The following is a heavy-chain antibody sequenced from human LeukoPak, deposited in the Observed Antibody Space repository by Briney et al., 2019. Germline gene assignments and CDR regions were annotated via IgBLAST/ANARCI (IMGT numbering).Heavy chain of an antibody. CDR3: ARVSGYSGYFSGMDV. J-gene: IGHJ6*01. CDR1: GFTFSGNW. Sequence: GGSLRLSCAASGFTFSGNWMHWVRQAPGKGLVWVSRFNGDGGMTNYADSVKGRFTISRDNAKNTLYLQMNSLTADDTAAYYCARVSGYSGYFSGMDVWRHGAPVTVSS. V-gene: IGHV3-74*01. CDR2: FNGDGGMT. D-gene: IGHD5-12*01.